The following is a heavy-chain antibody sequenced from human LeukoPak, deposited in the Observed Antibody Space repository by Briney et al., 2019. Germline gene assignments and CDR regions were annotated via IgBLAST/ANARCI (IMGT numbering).Heavy chain of an antibody. Sequence: PGGSLRLSCAASGFTFSSYWMHWVRQAPGKGLEWVSYISSSSSTIYYADSVKGRFTISRDNAKNSLYLQMNSLRAEDTAVYYCAGSFDYWGQGTLVTVSS. CDR3: AGSFDY. CDR2: ISSSSSTI. V-gene: IGHV3-48*04. CDR1: GFTFSSYW. J-gene: IGHJ4*02. D-gene: IGHD3-10*01.